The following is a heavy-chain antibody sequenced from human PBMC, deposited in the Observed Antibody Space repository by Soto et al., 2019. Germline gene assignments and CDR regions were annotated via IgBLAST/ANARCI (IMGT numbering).Heavy chain of an antibody. D-gene: IGHD4-17*01. J-gene: IGHJ6*02. V-gene: IGHV2-26*01. CDR3: ARIRKYGDYPYYYYGLDV. CDR1: GFSLSNARMG. CDR2: IFSNDEK. Sequence: GSGPTLVNPTETLTLTSTVSGFSLSNARMGVSWIRQPRGKALEWLAHIFSNDEKSYSTSLKSRLTISKDTSKSQVVLTMTNMDPVDTATYYCARIRKYGDYPYYYYGLDVWGQGTPVTVSS.